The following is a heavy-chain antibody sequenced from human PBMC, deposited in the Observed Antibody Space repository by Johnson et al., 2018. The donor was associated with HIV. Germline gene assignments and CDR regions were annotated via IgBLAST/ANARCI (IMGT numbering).Heavy chain of an antibody. D-gene: IGHD1-26*01. CDR1: GFTFSNAW. J-gene: IGHJ3*02. Sequence: MQLVESGGGLVKPGGSLRLSCAASGFTFSNAWMSWVRQAPGKGLEWVGRIKSSTDGGTTDYAAPVNGRFTISRDDSKNTLYLQMNSLKTEDTAVYYCTTPSGSYVSSYDAFDIWGQGTMVTVSS. CDR2: IKSSTDGGTT. CDR3: TTPSGSYVSSYDAFDI. V-gene: IGHV3-15*01.